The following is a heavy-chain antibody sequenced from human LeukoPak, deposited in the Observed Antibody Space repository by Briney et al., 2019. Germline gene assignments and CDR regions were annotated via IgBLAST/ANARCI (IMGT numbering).Heavy chain of an antibody. J-gene: IGHJ5*02. CDR1: GYTFTSYY. V-gene: IGHV1-46*01. D-gene: IGHD1-26*01. CDR3: AKSLGGREFDP. Sequence: ASVKVSCKASGYTFTSYYMHWVRQAPGQGLEWMGIINPGGGSTSYAQKFQGRVTMTRDTSTSTVYMELSSLRSEDTAVYYCAKSLGGREFDPWGQGTLVTVSS. CDR2: INPGGGST.